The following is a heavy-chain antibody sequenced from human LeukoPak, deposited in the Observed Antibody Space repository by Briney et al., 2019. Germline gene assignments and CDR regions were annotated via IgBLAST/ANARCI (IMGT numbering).Heavy chain of an antibody. J-gene: IGHJ4*02. CDR1: GGTFSSYA. V-gene: IGHV1-69*13. CDR2: IIPIFGTA. Sequence: SVKVSCKASGGTFSSYAISWVRQAPGQGLEWMGGIIPIFGTANYAQKFQGRVTITADESTSTAYMELSSLRSEDTAVYYCASIGPELQLEPEYYFDYWGQGTLVTASS. D-gene: IGHD1-1*01. CDR3: ASIGPELQLEPEYYFDY.